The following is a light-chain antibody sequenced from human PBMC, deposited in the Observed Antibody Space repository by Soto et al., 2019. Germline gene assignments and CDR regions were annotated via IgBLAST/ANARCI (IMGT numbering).Light chain of an antibody. Sequence: VTTQSPATLSVSPGERATLSCRASQSVSSNLAWYQQKPGQAPRLLIYGASTRATGIPARFSGSGSGTEFTLTISSLQSEDYAVYYCHQYNNWPPWTFGQGTKVDIK. CDR1: QSVSSN. CDR3: HQYNNWPPWT. V-gene: IGKV3-15*01. J-gene: IGKJ1*01. CDR2: GAS.